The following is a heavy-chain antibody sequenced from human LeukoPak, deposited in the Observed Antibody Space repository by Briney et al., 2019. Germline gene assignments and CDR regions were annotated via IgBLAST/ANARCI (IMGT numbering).Heavy chain of an antibody. D-gene: IGHD1-14*01. CDR3: TRNPDGRNWFDP. Sequence: PGGSLRLSCAASGFTFRNHWMHWVRQAPGKGLVWVSHINGEESSTSYADSVKGRFTISRDNAKNTLYLQMNSLRVEDTAMHYCTRNPDGRNWFDPWGQGTLVTVSS. J-gene: IGHJ5*02. CDR1: GFTFRNHW. CDR2: INGEESST. V-gene: IGHV3-74*01.